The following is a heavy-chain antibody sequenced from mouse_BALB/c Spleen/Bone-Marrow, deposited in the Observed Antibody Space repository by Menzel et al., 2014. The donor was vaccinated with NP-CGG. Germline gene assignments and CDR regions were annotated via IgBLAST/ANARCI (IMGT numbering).Heavy chain of an antibody. D-gene: IGHD2-2*01. CDR1: GFNIKDTY. Sequence: EVMLVESGAELVRPGASVKLSCTASGFNIKDTYMHWVKQRPEQGLEWIGRIDPANGNTKYDPKFQGKATITADTSSNTAYLQLSSLTSEDTAVYYCARSYGYGKSFAYWGQGTLVTVSA. CDR3: ARSYGYGKSFAY. V-gene: IGHV14-3*02. J-gene: IGHJ3*01. CDR2: IDPANGNT.